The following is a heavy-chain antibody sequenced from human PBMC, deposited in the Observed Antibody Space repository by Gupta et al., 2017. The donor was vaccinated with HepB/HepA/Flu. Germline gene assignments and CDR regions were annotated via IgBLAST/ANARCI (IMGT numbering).Heavy chain of an antibody. V-gene: IGHV4-59*01. CDR3: ARLVKTAGRTLHYFDY. D-gene: IGHD6-25*01. CDR1: GASIKSNY. CDR2: MPNSGST. Sequence: QVQLQESGPGLVKPSETLSLTCTVSGASIKSNYWSWIRQPPGKGLEWIGYMPNSGSTNYHPSLKSRVTIALDTSKNQFSLKLNSVTTADTAVYYCARLVKTAGRTLHYFDYWGQGTLVTVSS. J-gene: IGHJ4*02.